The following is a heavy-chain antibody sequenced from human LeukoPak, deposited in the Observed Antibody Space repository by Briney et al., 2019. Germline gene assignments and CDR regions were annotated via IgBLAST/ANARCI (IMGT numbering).Heavy chain of an antibody. D-gene: IGHD2-2*03. CDR3: ARGGYCSSTSCYDLGYYYYYYMDV. V-gene: IGHV1-69*05. CDR2: IIPIFGTA. CDR1: GGTFSSYA. J-gene: IGHJ6*03. Sequence: ASVKVSCKASGGTFSSYAISWVRQAPGQGLEWMGGIIPIFGTANYAQKFQGRVTITTDESTSTAYMELSSLRSEDTAVYYCARGGYCSSTSCYDLGYYYYYYMDVWGKGTTVTVSS.